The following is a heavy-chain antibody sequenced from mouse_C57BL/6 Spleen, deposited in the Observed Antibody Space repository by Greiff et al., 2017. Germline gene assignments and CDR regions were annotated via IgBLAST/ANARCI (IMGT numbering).Heavy chain of an antibody. CDR2: IDPENGDT. CDR3: TTWGAWFAY. J-gene: IGHJ3*01. V-gene: IGHV14-4*01. CDR1: GFNIKDDY. Sequence: VQLQQSGADLVRPGASVKLSCTASGFNIKDDYMHWVKQRPEQGLEWIGWIDPENGDTEYASKFQGKATITADTSSNTAYLQLSSLTSEDTAVYYCTTWGAWFAYWGQGTLVTVSA.